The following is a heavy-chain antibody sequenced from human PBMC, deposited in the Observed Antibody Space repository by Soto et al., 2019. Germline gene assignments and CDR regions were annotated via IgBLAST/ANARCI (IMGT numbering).Heavy chain of an antibody. D-gene: IGHD6-13*01. Sequence: PSQTLSLTCAISGGSVSSNSVSWNWIRQSPSRGLEWLGRTYYRSKWYNDYAVSVRSRIFIKPDTSKNQFYLHLNSVTPEDTAVYYCARDLGARIAATGWFDPWGQGTLVTVSS. CDR2: TYYRSKWYN. J-gene: IGHJ5*02. CDR1: GGSVSSNSVS. V-gene: IGHV6-1*01. CDR3: ARDLGARIAATGWFDP.